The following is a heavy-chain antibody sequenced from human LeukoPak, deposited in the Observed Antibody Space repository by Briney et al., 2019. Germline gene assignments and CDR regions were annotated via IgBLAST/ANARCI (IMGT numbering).Heavy chain of an antibody. V-gene: IGHV4-61*02. J-gene: IGHJ5*02. CDR3: ARDRPRGAASTANWFDP. CDR1: GGSISSGSYY. Sequence: KTSQTLSLTCTVSGGSISSGSYYWSWIRQPAGKGLEWIGRIYTSGSTNYNPSLKSRVTISVDTSKNQFSLKLSSVTAADTAVYYCARDRPRGAASTANWFDPWGQGTLVTVSS. D-gene: IGHD6-13*01. CDR2: IYTSGST.